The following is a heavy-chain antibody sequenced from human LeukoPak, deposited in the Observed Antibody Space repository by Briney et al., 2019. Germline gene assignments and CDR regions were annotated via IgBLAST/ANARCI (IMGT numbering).Heavy chain of an antibody. D-gene: IGHD3-10*01. CDR3: ARGQYGSGIAY. Sequence: SETLSPTCTVSGGSISSGDYYWSWIRQPPGKGLEWIGYISSSGRTYYNPSLKSRITVSIDTAKNQFSLKVNSVTAADTAVYYCARGQYGSGIAYWGQGTLVTVSS. CDR2: ISSSGRT. V-gene: IGHV4-30-4*01. J-gene: IGHJ4*02. CDR1: GGSISSGDYY.